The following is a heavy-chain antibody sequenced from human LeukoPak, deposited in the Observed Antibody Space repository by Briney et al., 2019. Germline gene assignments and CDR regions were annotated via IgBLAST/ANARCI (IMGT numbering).Heavy chain of an antibody. V-gene: IGHV3-23*01. Sequence: GGSLRLSCAASGFTFSSYAMSWVRQAPGKGLEWVSAISGSGGSTYYADSVKGRFTIARDNSKNALYLQMNSLRAEDTAVYYCAKNMGEIYYDSSGYYYPIDYWGQGTLVTVSS. CDR3: AKNMGEIYYDSSGYYYPIDY. CDR2: ISGSGGST. J-gene: IGHJ4*02. CDR1: GFTFSSYA. D-gene: IGHD3-22*01.